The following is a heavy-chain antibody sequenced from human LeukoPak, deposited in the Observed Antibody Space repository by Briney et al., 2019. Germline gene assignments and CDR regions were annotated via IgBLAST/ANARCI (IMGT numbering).Heavy chain of an antibody. D-gene: IGHD3-10*01. CDR3: ATDRDIQDSGSYYFWFAY. J-gene: IGHJ4*02. V-gene: IGHV3-7*01. CDR2: IKQDGSET. CDR1: GFTFSTYW. Sequence: PGGSLRLSCAASGFTFSTYWMSWVRQAPGRGLEWVANIKQDGSETYYVDSVKGRFTISRDNAKNSLYLQMNSLRGEDTAVYYCATDRDIQDSGSYYFWFAYWGQGTLVTVPS.